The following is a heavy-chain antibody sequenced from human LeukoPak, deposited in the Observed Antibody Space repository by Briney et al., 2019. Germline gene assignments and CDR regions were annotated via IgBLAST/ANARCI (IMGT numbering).Heavy chain of an antibody. Sequence: SGGSLRLSCAASGFTFSSYDMPWVRQATGKGLEWVSAIGTAGDTYYPGSVKGRFTISRENAKNSLYLQMNSLRAGDTAVYYCARSPLWSESFDYWGQGTLVTVSS. CDR1: GFTFSSYD. CDR2: IGTAGDT. D-gene: IGHD2-21*01. J-gene: IGHJ4*02. V-gene: IGHV3-13*01. CDR3: ARSPLWSESFDY.